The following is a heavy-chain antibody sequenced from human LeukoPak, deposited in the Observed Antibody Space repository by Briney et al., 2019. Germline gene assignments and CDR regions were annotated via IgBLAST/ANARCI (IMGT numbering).Heavy chain of an antibody. V-gene: IGHV3-23*01. D-gene: IGHD1-26*01. J-gene: IGHJ4*02. CDR1: GFTFSSSA. CDR3: AKMGQLVGALGFDY. CDR2: ISGSGGST. Sequence: GGSLRLSCAASGFTFSSSAMSWVRQAPGKGLEWVSAISGSGGSTYYADSVKGRFTISRDNSKNTLYLQMNSLRAEDTAVYYCAKMGQLVGALGFDYWGQGTLVTVSS.